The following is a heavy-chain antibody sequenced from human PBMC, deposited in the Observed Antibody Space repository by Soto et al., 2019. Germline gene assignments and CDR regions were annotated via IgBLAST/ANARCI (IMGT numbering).Heavy chain of an antibody. D-gene: IGHD3-10*01. V-gene: IGHV3-7*03. CDR2: IKQDGSAK. CDR3: ARVHGLLWFGELRYYYGMDV. Sequence: EVQLVESGGGLVQPGGSLRLSCAASGFTFSSYWMSWVRQAPGQGLEWVANIKQDGSAKYYVDSVKGRFTISRDNAKNSLYLQMNSLRAEDTAVYYCARVHGLLWFGELRYYYGMDVWGQGTTVTVSS. CDR1: GFTFSSYW. J-gene: IGHJ6*02.